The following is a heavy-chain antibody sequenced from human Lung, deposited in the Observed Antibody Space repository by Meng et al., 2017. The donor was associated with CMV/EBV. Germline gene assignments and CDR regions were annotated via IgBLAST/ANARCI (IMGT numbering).Heavy chain of an antibody. Sequence: GGSXRLXCAASGFTFSNYAMNWVRKAPGKGLEWVSVIYSDGSSTYYADSVKGRFTISRDNSKNTLVLQMNSLRAEDTAVYYCAKGDDSGWSPFDYWGQGTXVNGAS. CDR2: IYSDGSST. CDR1: GFTFSNYA. D-gene: IGHD3-22*01. J-gene: IGHJ4*02. V-gene: IGHV3-23*03. CDR3: AKGDDSGWSPFDY.